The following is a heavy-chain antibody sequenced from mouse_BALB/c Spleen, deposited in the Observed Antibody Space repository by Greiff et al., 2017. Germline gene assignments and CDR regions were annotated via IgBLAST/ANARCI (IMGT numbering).Heavy chain of an antibody. D-gene: IGHD6-1*01. J-gene: IGHJ4*01. CDR3: ARRQTFYAMDY. Sequence: VQLQESGAELVRPGTSVKVSCKASGYAFTNYLMEWVKQRPGQGLEWIGVINPGGGGTNYNEKFKGKATLTADKSSSTAYMQLSSLTSDDSAVYFCARRQTFYAMDYWGQGTSVTVSS. CDR1: GYAFTNYL. CDR2: INPGGGGT. V-gene: IGHV1-54*01.